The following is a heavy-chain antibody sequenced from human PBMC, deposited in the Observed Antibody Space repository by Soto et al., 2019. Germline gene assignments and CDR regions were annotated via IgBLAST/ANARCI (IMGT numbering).Heavy chain of an antibody. Sequence: LRLSCAAPGLSVVGSYMNWFRQSEQKGLEWISVVYPDDNTYYAESVRGRFTISRDRSKNTVSLQMNSLRAEDTAVYYCARLPGAFYYDNGDYDFLDYWGQGTLVTVSS. D-gene: IGHD3-3*01. V-gene: IGHV3-53*01. CDR3: ARLPGAFYYDNGDYDFLDY. CDR2: VYPDDNT. CDR1: GLSVVGSY. J-gene: IGHJ4*02.